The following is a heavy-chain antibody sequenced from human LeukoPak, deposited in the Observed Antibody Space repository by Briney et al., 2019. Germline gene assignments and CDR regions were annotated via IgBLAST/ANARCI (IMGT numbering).Heavy chain of an antibody. D-gene: IGHD3-10*01. CDR3: ARQGRNTVVRGSKNWFDP. Sequence: SETLSLTCTVSGGSISSYYWSWIRQPPGKGLEWIGHIYYSGSTNYNPSLKSRVTISVDTSKNQFSLKLSSVTAADTAVYYCARQGRNTVVRGSKNWFDPWGQGTLVAVSS. CDR2: IYYSGST. J-gene: IGHJ5*02. V-gene: IGHV4-59*08. CDR1: GGSISSYY.